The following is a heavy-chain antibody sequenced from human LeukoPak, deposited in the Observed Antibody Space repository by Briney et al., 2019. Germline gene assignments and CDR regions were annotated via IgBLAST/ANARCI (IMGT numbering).Heavy chain of an antibody. Sequence: ASVKVSCKASGYTFTGYYMHWVRQAPGQGLEWMGWINPNSGGTNYAQKFQGRVTMTRDTSISTAYMELSRLRSDDTAVYYCARDIRGSGSYLNYWGQGILVTVSS. D-gene: IGHD3-10*01. CDR2: INPNSGGT. CDR3: ARDIRGSGSYLNY. CDR1: GYTFTGYY. V-gene: IGHV1-2*02. J-gene: IGHJ4*02.